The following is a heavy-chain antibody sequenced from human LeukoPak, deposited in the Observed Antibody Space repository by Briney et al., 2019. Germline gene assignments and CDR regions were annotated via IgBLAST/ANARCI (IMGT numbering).Heavy chain of an antibody. CDR3: ARGLGGSGSYFLTFDY. J-gene: IGHJ4*02. CDR1: GYTFTSYS. D-gene: IGHD1-26*01. V-gene: IGHV1-18*01. Sequence: ASVKVSCKASGYTFTSYSINWVRQAPGQGLERMGWISAYNGNTKYAQKVQGRVTITTDTSTSTAYMELRSLRSDNTAVYYCARGLGGSGSYFLTFDYWGQGTLVTVSS. CDR2: ISAYNGNT.